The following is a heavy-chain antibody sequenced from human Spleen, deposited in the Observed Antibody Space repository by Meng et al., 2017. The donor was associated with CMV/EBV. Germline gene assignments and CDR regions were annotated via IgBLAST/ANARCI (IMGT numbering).Heavy chain of an antibody. CDR1: GFTFSSYA. Sequence: GESLKISCAASGFTFSSYAMSWVRQAPGKGLEWVSAISGSGGSTYYADSVKGWFTISRDNSKNTLYLQMNSLRAEDTAVYYCAKEGGSGSYYGFDYWGQGTLVTVSS. D-gene: IGHD3-10*01. CDR3: AKEGGSGSYYGFDY. J-gene: IGHJ4*02. V-gene: IGHV3-23*01. CDR2: ISGSGGST.